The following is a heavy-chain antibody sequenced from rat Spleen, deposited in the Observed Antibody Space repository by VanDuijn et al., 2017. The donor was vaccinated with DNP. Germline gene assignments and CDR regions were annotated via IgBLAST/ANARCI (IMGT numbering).Heavy chain of an antibody. J-gene: IGHJ2*01. Sequence: EVQLVESGGGLVQPGRSLKLSCAASGFTFSDYYMAWVRQAPKKGLEWVASISYEGSSTYYGDSVKGRFTISRDNAKSTLYLQMNSLRSEDTATYYCARHEEDGGYSEPSRYWGQGVMVTVSS. V-gene: IGHV5-22*01. CDR2: ISYEGSST. CDR3: ARHEEDGGYSEPSRY. CDR1: GFTFSDYY. D-gene: IGHD1-11*01.